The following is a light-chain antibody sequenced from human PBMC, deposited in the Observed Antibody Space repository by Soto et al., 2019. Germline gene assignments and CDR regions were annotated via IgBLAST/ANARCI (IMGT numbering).Light chain of an antibody. CDR3: QQDYSTPLT. J-gene: IGKJ4*01. CDR2: AAS. V-gene: IGKV1D-8*04. Sequence: PFLPSPATPHRLFIRYRMSQGFSSYLAWYQQKPGKAPELLIYAASTLQSGVPSRFSGSGSGTDFTLTISGLQSEDFATYYCQQDYSTPLTFGQGTKEDIK. CDR1: QGFSSY.